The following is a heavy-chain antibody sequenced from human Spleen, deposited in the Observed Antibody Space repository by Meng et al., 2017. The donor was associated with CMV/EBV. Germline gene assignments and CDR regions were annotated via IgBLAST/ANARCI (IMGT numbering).Heavy chain of an antibody. D-gene: IGHD3-3*01. V-gene: IGHV3-23*01. Sequence: GESLKISCAASGFTFNSYAMNWVRQVPGKGLEWVSVISSNGGGTYYADSVKGRFTISRDNSKNTLYLQMNSLRAEDTAVYYCAKDLAEGESYYDFWSGYYYASDYWGQGTLVTVSS. CDR1: GFTFNSYA. CDR2: ISSNGGGT. CDR3: AKDLAEGESYYDFWSGYYYASDY. J-gene: IGHJ4*02.